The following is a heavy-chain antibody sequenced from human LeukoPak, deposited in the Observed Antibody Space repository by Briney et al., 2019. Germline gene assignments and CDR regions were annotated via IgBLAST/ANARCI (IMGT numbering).Heavy chain of an antibody. J-gene: IGHJ4*02. CDR1: GFTFSSYA. V-gene: IGHV3-23*01. D-gene: IGHD3-3*01. CDR2: ISGSGGST. CDR3: AEDHNLDYDFWSGTFDY. Sequence: GGSLKLSCAASGFTFSSYAMSWVRQAPGKGLEWVSAISGSGGSTYYADSVKGRFTISRDNSKNTLYLQMNSLRAEDTAVYYCAEDHNLDYDFWSGTFDYWGQGTLVTVSS.